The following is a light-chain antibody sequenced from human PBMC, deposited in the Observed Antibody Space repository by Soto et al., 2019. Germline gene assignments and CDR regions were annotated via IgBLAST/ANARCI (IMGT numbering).Light chain of an antibody. V-gene: IGLV2-8*01. Sequence: QSALIQPPSASGSPGRSATISCTGTSSNVGAYNYVSWYQQHPGKAPKLMISEVSKRPSGVPDRFSGSKSGNTASLTVSGLQAEDEADYYCTSYTGTSYVFGTGTKVTVL. J-gene: IGLJ1*01. CDR1: SSNVGAYNY. CDR3: TSYTGTSYV. CDR2: EVS.